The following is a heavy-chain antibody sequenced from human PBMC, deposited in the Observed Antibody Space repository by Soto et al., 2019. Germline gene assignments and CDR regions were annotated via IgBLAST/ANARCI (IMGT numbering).Heavy chain of an antibody. CDR1: GFTVSNTY. CDR2: ISGSGSSI. Sequence: PGGSLRLSCAASGFTVSNTYMTWVRQPPGKGLECVTSISGSGSSIYYADSVKGRFTISRDNAKSSLYLQMNSLRAEDTAVYYCTSARGSSWYFDYWGQGALVTVSS. J-gene: IGHJ4*02. D-gene: IGHD6-13*01. CDR3: TSARGSSWYFDY. V-gene: IGHV3-21*01.